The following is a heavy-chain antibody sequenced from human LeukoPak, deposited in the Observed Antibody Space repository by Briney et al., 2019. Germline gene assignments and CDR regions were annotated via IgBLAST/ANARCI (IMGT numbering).Heavy chain of an antibody. Sequence: GGSLRLSCAASGFTFSSYWMHWVCQAPGKGLVWVSRINSDGGSTSYADSVKGRFTISRDNAKNTLYLQMNSLRAEDTAVYYCARGGSLAYCGGDCYLGHDYWGQGTLVTVSS. J-gene: IGHJ4*02. CDR1: GFTFSSYW. CDR3: ARGGSLAYCGGDCYLGHDY. CDR2: INSDGGST. D-gene: IGHD2-21*02. V-gene: IGHV3-74*01.